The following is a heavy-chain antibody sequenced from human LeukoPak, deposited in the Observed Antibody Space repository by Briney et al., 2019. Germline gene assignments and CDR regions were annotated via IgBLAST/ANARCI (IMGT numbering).Heavy chain of an antibody. CDR1: GFTFNTYA. J-gene: IGHJ6*04. V-gene: IGHV3-30-3*01. CDR2: ISYDGGNA. CDR3: ARIDFWMGMDV. D-gene: IGHD3-3*01. Sequence: GKSLRLSCAASGFTFNTYAMHWVRQAPGKGLEWVAVISYDGGNAYYADSVKGRFTISRDNSKNTLYLQMISLRVEDTAVYYCARIDFWMGMDVWGKGTTVTVSS.